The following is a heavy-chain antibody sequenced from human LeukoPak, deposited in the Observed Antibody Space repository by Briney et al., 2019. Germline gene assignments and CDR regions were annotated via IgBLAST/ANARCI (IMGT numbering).Heavy chain of an antibody. CDR1: GYTFTRHY. D-gene: IGHD2-8*01. V-gene: IGHV1-46*01. J-gene: IGHJ3*02. CDR3: ARDGLYCTNGVCSSDI. CDR2: INPSSGGT. Sequence: VASVKVSCKASGYTFTRHYMNWVRQAPGQGLEWMGNINPSSGGTGYAQKFQGRVTMTRDTSTSTVYMELTSLRSEDTAVYYCARDGLYCTNGVCSSDIWGQGTLVTVSS.